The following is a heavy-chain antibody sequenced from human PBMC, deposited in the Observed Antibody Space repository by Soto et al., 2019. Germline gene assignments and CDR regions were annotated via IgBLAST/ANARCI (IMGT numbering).Heavy chain of an antibody. Sequence: GGSLRLSCAASGFTFSSYAMSWVRQAPGKGLEWVSAISGSGGSTYYADSVKGRFTISRDNSKNSLYLQMNSLRAEDTAVYYCARDSRGSRYDYWGQGTLVTVSS. J-gene: IGHJ4*02. CDR2: ISGSGGST. V-gene: IGHV3-23*01. CDR3: ARDSRGSRYDY. CDR1: GFTFSSYA. D-gene: IGHD3-10*01.